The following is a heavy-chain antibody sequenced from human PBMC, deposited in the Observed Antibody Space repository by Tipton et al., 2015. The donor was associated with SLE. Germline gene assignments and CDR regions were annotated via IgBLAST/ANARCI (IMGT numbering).Heavy chain of an antibody. D-gene: IGHD2-2*01. J-gene: IGHJ4*02. CDR3: ARDRGQRFEAAAILFDY. V-gene: IGHV3-21*01. Sequence: GSLRLSCTASGFTFSDYSMNWVRQAPGKGLEWVSSITSSTSYIYYADSLKGRFTISRDKDKNSLYLQMNSLRAEDTAVYYCARDRGQRFEAAAILFDYWGQGTLVTVSS. CDR2: ITSSTSYI. CDR1: GFTFSDYS.